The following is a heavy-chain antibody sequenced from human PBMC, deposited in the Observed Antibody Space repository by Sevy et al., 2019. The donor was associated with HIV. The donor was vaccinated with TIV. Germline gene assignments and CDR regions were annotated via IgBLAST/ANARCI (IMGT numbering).Heavy chain of an antibody. D-gene: IGHD3-16*01. V-gene: IGHV3-48*03. Sequence: GASLRLSCAASGFTFSSYEMNWVRQAPGKGLEWVSYITGSSNTIYYADSVEGRFTISRDNAKNSLYLQMNSLRAEDTAIYYCAREGSGGSQNYAIDYWGQGILVTVSS. CDR2: ITGSSNTI. CDR3: AREGSGGSQNYAIDY. J-gene: IGHJ4*02. CDR1: GFTFSSYE.